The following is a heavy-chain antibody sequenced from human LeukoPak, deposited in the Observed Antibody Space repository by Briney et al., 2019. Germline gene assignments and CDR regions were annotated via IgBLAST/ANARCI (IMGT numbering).Heavy chain of an antibody. CDR3: ARAAKDLWSGHFEL. Sequence: SETLSLTCTVSGGSISSGGYYWSWIRQHPGKSLEWIGYIYYSGSTYYNPSLKSRVTISVDTSKNQFSLKLSSVTAADTAVYYCARAAKDLWSGHFELWGQGTLVTVS. D-gene: IGHD3-3*01. V-gene: IGHV4-31*03. CDR1: GGSISSGGYY. CDR2: IYYSGST. J-gene: IGHJ4*02.